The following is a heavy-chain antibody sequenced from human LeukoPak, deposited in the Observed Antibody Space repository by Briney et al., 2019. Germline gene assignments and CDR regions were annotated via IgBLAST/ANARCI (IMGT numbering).Heavy chain of an antibody. Sequence: HPGGSLRLSCAASGFTFSIYGMHWVRQAPGKGLEWVAFIRYDASNEFYGDSVKGRFTISRDNSKNTLYLQMNSLRAEDTAVYYCAKDLYGSGSYEIRLFDYWGQGTLVTVSS. CDR3: AKDLYGSGSYEIRLFDY. V-gene: IGHV3-30*02. CDR2: IRYDASNE. D-gene: IGHD3-10*01. CDR1: GFTFSIYG. J-gene: IGHJ4*02.